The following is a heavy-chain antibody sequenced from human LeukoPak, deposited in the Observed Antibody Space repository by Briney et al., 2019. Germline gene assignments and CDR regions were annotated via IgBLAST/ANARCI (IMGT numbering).Heavy chain of an antibody. CDR1: GGSFSGYY. Sequence: PSETLSLTCAVYGGSFSGYYWSWIRQPPGKGLEWIGEINHSGSTNYNPSLKSRVTISVDTSKNQFSLKLSSVTAADTAVYYCARVRAKLGGSPRYHNWFDPWGQGTLVTVSS. CDR2: INHSGST. CDR3: ARVRAKLGGSPRYHNWFDP. D-gene: IGHD2-15*01. J-gene: IGHJ5*02. V-gene: IGHV4-34*01.